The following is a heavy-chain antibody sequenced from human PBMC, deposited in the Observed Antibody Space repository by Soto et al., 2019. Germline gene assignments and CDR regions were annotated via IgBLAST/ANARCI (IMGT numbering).Heavy chain of an antibody. V-gene: IGHV3-23*01. CDR3: AKRPLNWGRWYFDL. CDR2: ISDSGSFT. Sequence: EVQLLESGGGLVQPGGSLRLSLAALGFTFTNNPMTWVRKAPGKGLEWVSVISDSGSFTFYADSVKGRFTISRDNSGGTLYLQMNSLRAEDTAIYYCAKRPLNWGRWYFDLWGRGTLVTVSS. CDR1: GFTFTNNP. D-gene: IGHD7-27*01. J-gene: IGHJ2*01.